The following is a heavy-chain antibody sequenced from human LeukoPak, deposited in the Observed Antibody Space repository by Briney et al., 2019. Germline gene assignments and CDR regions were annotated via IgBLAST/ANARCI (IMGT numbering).Heavy chain of an antibody. Sequence: GGSLRHSCAASEFTVSANYMNWVRQAPGKGLEWVSVIYPGGDTYYADSVEGRFTISRDTSKNTLFLLMNNLRAEDTAVYYCAGEPGIRNGMDVWGQGTTVTVSS. V-gene: IGHV3-53*01. CDR2: IYPGGDT. CDR3: AGEPGIRNGMDV. J-gene: IGHJ6*02. CDR1: EFTVSANY.